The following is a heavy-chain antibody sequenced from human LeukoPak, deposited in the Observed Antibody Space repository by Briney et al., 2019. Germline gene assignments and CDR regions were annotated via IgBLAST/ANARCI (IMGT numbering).Heavy chain of an antibody. J-gene: IGHJ4*02. Sequence: SVKVSCKASGGTFSSYVITWVRQAPGQGLEWMGRIIPMLDIQNYAQKFQGRVTITADKSTSTAYMELSSLRSEDTAVYYCARDRVGGTAVTGYYFDFWGQGTLVTVSS. D-gene: IGHD4-23*01. V-gene: IGHV1-69*04. CDR1: GGTFSSYV. CDR2: IIPMLDIQ. CDR3: ARDRVGGTAVTGYYFDF.